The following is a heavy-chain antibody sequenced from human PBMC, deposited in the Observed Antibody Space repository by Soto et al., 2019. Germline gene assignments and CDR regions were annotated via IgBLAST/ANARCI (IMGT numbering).Heavy chain of an antibody. V-gene: IGHV1-2*04. CDR1: GYTFTGYY. D-gene: IGHD4-17*01. J-gene: IGHJ4*02. CDR2: INPNSGGT. Sequence: ASVKVSCKASGYTFTGYYMHWVRQAPGQGLEWMGWINPNSGGTNYAQKFQGWVTMTRDTSISTAYMELSRLRSDDTAVYYCARAAQIVNEIGTVTTSIDYWGQGTLVTISS. CDR3: ARAAQIVNEIGTVTTSIDY.